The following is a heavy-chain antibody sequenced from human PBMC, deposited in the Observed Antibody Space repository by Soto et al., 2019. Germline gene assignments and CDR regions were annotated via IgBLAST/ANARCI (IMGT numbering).Heavy chain of an antibody. V-gene: IGHV1-46*01. Sequence: ASVKVSCKASGYTFTSYYMHWVRQAPGQGLEWMGIINPSGGSTSYAQKFQGRVTMTRDTSTSTAYLQWSSLKASDTAMYYCARDYCSGTTCYEFDYWGQGTQVTVSS. D-gene: IGHD2-2*01. CDR1: GYTFTSYY. CDR2: INPSGGST. CDR3: ARDYCSGTTCYEFDY. J-gene: IGHJ4*02.